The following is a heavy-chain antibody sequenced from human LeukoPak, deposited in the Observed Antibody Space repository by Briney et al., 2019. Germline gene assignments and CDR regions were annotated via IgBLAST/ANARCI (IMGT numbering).Heavy chain of an antibody. D-gene: IGHD5-12*01. Sequence: PGGSLRLSCAASGFTFSSYEMNWVRQAPGKGLEWVSYTSSSGSTIYYADSVKGRFTISRDNAKNSLYLQMNSLRAEDTAVYYCARDIVATFAYYYGMDVWGQGTTVTVSS. CDR3: ARDIVATFAYYYGMDV. J-gene: IGHJ6*02. V-gene: IGHV3-48*03. CDR2: TSSSGSTI. CDR1: GFTFSSYE.